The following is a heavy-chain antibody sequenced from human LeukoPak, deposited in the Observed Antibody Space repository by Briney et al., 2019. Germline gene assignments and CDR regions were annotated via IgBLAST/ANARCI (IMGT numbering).Heavy chain of an antibody. J-gene: IGHJ4*02. Sequence: GGSLRLSCAASGSTFSSYSMNWVRQAPGKGLEWVSSISSSSSYIYYADSVKGRFTISRDNAKNSLYLQMNSLRAEDTAVYYCAREEEQLDYFDYWGQETLVTVSS. D-gene: IGHD6-6*01. V-gene: IGHV3-21*01. CDR3: AREEEQLDYFDY. CDR1: GSTFSSYS. CDR2: ISSSSSYI.